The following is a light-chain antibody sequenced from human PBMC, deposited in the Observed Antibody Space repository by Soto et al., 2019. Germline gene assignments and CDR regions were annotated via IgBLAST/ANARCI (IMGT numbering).Light chain of an antibody. V-gene: IGKV1-5*03. CDR1: QSISSW. CDR2: KAS. Sequence: DIQMTQSPSTLSASVGDRVTITCRASQSISSWLAWYQQKPGKAPKLLIYKASSLKSGVPSRFSGSGSGTEFTLTISSLQPDDFATYYCQQYHSSPCTFGQGTKLEIK. J-gene: IGKJ2*02. CDR3: QQYHSSPCT.